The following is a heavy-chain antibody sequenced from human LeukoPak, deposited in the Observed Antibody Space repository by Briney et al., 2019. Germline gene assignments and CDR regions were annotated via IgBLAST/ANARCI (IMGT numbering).Heavy chain of an antibody. J-gene: IGHJ4*02. CDR3: ARHGYIAAAGTYVDY. CDR2: IYYSGST. D-gene: IGHD6-13*01. V-gene: IGHV4-59*08. CDR1: GCTISSYY. Sequence: PSETLSLTCTVSGCTISSYYWSWIRQPPGKGLEWVGYIYYSGSTNYNPSLKSRVTILVDTSKNQFSLKLSSVTAADTAVYYCARHGYIAAAGTYVDYWGQGTLVTVSS.